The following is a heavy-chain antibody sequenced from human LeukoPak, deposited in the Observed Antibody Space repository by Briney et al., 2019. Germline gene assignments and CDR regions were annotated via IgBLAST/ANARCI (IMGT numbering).Heavy chain of an antibody. J-gene: IGHJ1*01. CDR2: ISSSSSYI. Sequence: GGSLRLSCAASGLTFSSYSMNWVRQAPGKGLEWVSSISSSSSYIYYADSVKGRFTISRDNAKNSLYVQMNSLRAEDTAVYYCVRDMTTATTCYLQHWGQGTLVTVSS. V-gene: IGHV3-21*01. CDR3: VRDMTTATTCYLQH. D-gene: IGHD4-17*01. CDR1: GLTFSSYS.